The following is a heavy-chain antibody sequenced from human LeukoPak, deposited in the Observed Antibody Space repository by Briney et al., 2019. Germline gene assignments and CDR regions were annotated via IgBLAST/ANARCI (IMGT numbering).Heavy chain of an antibody. CDR2: IRSKAYGGTT. D-gene: IGHD3-22*01. V-gene: IGHV3-49*03. J-gene: IGHJ4*02. CDR3: TRDGRYDSSGYYGDY. CDR1: GLTFSNAW. Sequence: GGSLRLSCAASGLTFSNAWMSWFRQAPGKGLEWVGFIRSKAYGGTTEYAASVKGRFTISRDDSKSIAYLQMNSLKTEDTAVYYCTRDGRYDSSGYYGDYWGQGTLVTVSS.